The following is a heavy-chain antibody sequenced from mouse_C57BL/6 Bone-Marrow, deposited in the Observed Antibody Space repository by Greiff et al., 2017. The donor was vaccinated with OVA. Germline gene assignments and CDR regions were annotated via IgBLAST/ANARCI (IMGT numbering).Heavy chain of an antibody. D-gene: IGHD1-1*01. Sequence: EVQLVESGGDSVKPGGSLKLSCAASGFTFSSYGMSWVRQTPDKRLEWVATISSGGSYTYYPDSVKGRFTIPRDNAKNTLYLQMSSLKSEDTAMYYCARQGDVLLLRAMDYWGQGTSVTVSS. J-gene: IGHJ4*01. CDR3: ARQGDVLLLRAMDY. CDR2: ISSGGSYT. V-gene: IGHV5-6*01. CDR1: GFTFSSYG.